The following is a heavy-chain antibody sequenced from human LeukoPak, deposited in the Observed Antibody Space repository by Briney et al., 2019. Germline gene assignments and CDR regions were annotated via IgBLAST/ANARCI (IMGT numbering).Heavy chain of an antibody. CDR3: ARDHRSYYDVSGDYYFDY. Sequence: GGSLRLSCAASGFTVSNNYMSWVRQAPGKGLEWVSVVYSGGSTYYADSVKGRFTISRDNSKNTLYLQMNSLRAEDTAVYYCARDHRSYYDVSGDYYFDYWGQGTLVTVPS. V-gene: IGHV3-53*01. J-gene: IGHJ4*02. CDR2: VYSGGST. CDR1: GFTVSNNY. D-gene: IGHD3-22*01.